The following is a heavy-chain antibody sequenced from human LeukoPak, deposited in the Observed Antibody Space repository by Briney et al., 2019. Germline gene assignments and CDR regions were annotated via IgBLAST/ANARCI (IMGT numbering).Heavy chain of an antibody. CDR2: IYPGDSDT. V-gene: IGHV5-51*01. CDR1: GYSFTSYW. Sequence: GESLKISCKGSGYSFTSYWIGWVRQMPGKGLEWMGIIYPGDSDTRYSPSFQGQVTISADKSISTAYLQWSSLKASDTAMYYCARRPGIAAAGTRGAFDIWGQGTMVTVSS. J-gene: IGHJ3*02. D-gene: IGHD6-13*01. CDR3: ARRPGIAAAGTRGAFDI.